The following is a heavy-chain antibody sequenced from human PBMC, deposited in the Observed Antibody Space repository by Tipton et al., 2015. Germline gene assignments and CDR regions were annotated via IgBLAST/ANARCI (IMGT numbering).Heavy chain of an antibody. Sequence: SLRLSCAASGFSVRSTYMTWVRQAPGKGLEWVSVISSDGTTFYADSVKGRFTISRDNANNTLYLQMDSLRAEDTAVYYCVRVGGNYFDYWGQGTLVTVSS. CDR1: GFSVRSTY. V-gene: IGHV3-53*01. D-gene: IGHD3-16*01. CDR3: VRVGGNYFDY. CDR2: ISSDGTT. J-gene: IGHJ4*02.